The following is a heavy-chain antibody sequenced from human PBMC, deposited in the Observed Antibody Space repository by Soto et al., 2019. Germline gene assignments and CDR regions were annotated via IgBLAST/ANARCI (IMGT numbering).Heavy chain of an antibody. D-gene: IGHD2-2*01. V-gene: IGHV1-69*13. CDR3: ASLMIVVVPAARGGWFDP. Sequence: GASVKVSCKASGGTFSSYAISWVRQAPGQGLEWMGGIIPIFGTANYAQKFQGRVTITADESTSTAYMELSSLRSEDTAVYYCASLMIVVVPAARGGWFDPWGQGTLVTVSS. J-gene: IGHJ5*02. CDR2: IIPIFGTA. CDR1: GGTFSSYA.